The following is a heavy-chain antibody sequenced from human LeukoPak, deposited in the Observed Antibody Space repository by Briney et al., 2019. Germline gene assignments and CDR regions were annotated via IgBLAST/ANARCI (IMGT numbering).Heavy chain of an antibody. CDR2: IHYSGST. J-gene: IGHJ5*02. CDR1: GGSISSGGYY. V-gene: IGHV4-61*08. CDR3: ARQSGYGNGWPGGWFDP. D-gene: IGHD6-25*01. Sequence: NSSETLSLTCTVSGGSISSGGYYWSWIRQPPGKGLEWIGYIHYSGSTDYNPSLKNRVTISVDTSENQFPLKLSSVTAADTAVYYCARQSGYGNGWPGGWFDPWGQGILVTVSS.